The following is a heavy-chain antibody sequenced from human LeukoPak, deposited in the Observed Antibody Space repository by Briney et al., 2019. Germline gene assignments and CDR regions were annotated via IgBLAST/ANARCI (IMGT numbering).Heavy chain of an antibody. CDR1: GGSISSGDCY. V-gene: IGHV4-30-4*01. CDR3: ARGLGSSWYGD. J-gene: IGHJ4*02. D-gene: IGHD6-13*01. Sequence: SQTLSLTCTVSGGSISSGDCYWTWIRQPPGKGLEWIGYIYYSGSTYYSPSLKSRATISVDTSKNEFSLRLRSVTAADTAVYYCARGLGSSWYGDWGQGTLVTVSS. CDR2: IYYSGST.